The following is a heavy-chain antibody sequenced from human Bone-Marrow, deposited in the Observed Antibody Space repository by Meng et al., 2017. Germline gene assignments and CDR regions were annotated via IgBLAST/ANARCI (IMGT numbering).Heavy chain of an antibody. CDR3: VRSSAWVRTGFDP. D-gene: IGHD6-19*01. J-gene: IGHJ5*02. Sequence: QLQLQESGPGLVKPSETLSLSCPVSGGSISSTGYYWGWIRPPPGKGLEWIGSFFHTGSTYYDPSLKSRVTISIDTSRNQFSLWLTSVTAADTAVYYCVRSSAWVRTGFDPWGQGTLVTVSS. V-gene: IGHV4-39*01. CDR2: FFHTGST. CDR1: GGSISSTGYY.